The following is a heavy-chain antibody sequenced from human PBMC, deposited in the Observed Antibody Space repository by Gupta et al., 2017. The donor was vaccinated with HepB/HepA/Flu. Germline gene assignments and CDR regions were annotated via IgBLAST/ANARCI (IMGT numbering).Heavy chain of an antibody. CDR2: ITSGGAT. Sequence: QVQLQESGPGLVKPSQTLSLTCSVSGGSISSGDYYWSWIRQYPGKGLEWVGYITSGGATFYNPSLKSRVAMSLDRSRNQFSLNLYSVTAADAAVYYCARDPNPIFYLWGQGTKVAVSS. CDR1: GGSISSGDYY. CDR3: ARDPNPIFYL. J-gene: IGHJ3*01. V-gene: IGHV4-31*03.